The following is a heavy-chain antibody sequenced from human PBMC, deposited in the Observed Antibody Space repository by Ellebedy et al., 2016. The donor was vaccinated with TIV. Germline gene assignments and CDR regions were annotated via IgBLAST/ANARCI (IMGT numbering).Heavy chain of an antibody. CDR2: IYYSGST. Sequence: MPSETLSLTCTVSGGSISSYYWSWIRQPPGKGLEWIGYIYYSGSTNYNPSLKSRVTISVDTSKNQFSLKLSSVTAADTAVYYCARGRIAAAGGIGYYYYGMDVWGQGTTVTVSS. J-gene: IGHJ6*02. CDR3: ARGRIAAAGGIGYYYYGMDV. V-gene: IGHV4-59*01. D-gene: IGHD6-13*01. CDR1: GGSISSYY.